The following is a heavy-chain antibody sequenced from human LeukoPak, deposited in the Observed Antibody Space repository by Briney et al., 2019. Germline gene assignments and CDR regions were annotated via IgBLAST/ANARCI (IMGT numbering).Heavy chain of an antibody. CDR2: INHSGST. CDR3: ARAEDIVVVPAAKKGAYDY. D-gene: IGHD2-2*01. Sequence: SETLSLTCAVYGGSFSGYYWSWIRQPPGKGLEWIGEINHSGSTNYNPSLKGRVTISVDTSKNQFSLKLSSVTAADTAVYYCARAEDIVVVPAAKKGAYDYWGQGTLVTVSS. V-gene: IGHV4-34*01. CDR1: GGSFSGYY. J-gene: IGHJ4*02.